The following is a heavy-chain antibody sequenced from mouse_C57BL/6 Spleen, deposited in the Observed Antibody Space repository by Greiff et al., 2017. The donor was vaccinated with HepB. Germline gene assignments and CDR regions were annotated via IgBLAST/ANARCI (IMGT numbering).Heavy chain of an antibody. CDR3: ARKKTGTWYFDV. D-gene: IGHD4-1*01. V-gene: IGHV1-82*01. CDR2: IYPGDGDT. J-gene: IGHJ1*03. CDR1: GYAFSSSW. Sequence: QVQLQQSGPELVKPGASVKISCKASGYAFSSSWMNWVKQRPGKGLEWIGRIYPGDGDTNYNGKFKGKATLTADKSSSTAYMQPSSLTSEDSAVYFCARKKTGTWYFDVWGTGTTVTVSS.